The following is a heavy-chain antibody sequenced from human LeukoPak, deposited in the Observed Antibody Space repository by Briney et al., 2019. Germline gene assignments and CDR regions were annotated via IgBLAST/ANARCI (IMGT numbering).Heavy chain of an antibody. CDR3: ARGKGLLPSFDY. CDR2: IYHSGST. Sequence: SQTLSLSCTLPGGSIRGGGYYWSWVSHHPWKGLEWIVYIYHSGSTYYNPSLKSRVTISVDTSKNQFSLKLSSVTAADTAGYYCARGKGLLPSFDYWGQGTLVTVSS. D-gene: IGHD2-15*01. V-gene: IGHV4-31*03. J-gene: IGHJ4*02. CDR1: GGSIRGGGYY.